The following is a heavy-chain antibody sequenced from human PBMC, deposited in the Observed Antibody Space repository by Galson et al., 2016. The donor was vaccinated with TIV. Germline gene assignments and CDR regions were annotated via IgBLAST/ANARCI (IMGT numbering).Heavy chain of an antibody. D-gene: IGHD2-21*01. V-gene: IGHV1-3*01. J-gene: IGHJ4*02. CDR3: ARPPYCGGDCFKYNS. Sequence: SVKVSCKASGYTFRIYAMHWVRQAPGQRLEWMGCINAGNDNTKYSQKFQGRVTITRDTPANTAYMELSSLRSEDTAVYYCARPPYCGGDCFKYNSWGQGTLDTVSS. CDR2: INAGNDNT. CDR1: GYTFRIYA.